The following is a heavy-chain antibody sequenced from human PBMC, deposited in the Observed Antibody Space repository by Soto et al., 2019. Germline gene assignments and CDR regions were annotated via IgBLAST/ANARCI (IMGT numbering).Heavy chain of an antibody. Sequence: GGSLSLSCAASGFTFNSYAMSWVLQDPGKGLEWVSGSSGGGSSTYYADSVKGRFTTSRDNSKNTLYLQMNSLRAEDTAVYFCAKYIDAGNGPTQGDYWGQGTLVTVSS. J-gene: IGHJ4*02. CDR3: AKYIDAGNGPTQGDY. CDR1: GFTFNSYA. D-gene: IGHD3-10*01. CDR2: SSGGGSST. V-gene: IGHV3-23*01.